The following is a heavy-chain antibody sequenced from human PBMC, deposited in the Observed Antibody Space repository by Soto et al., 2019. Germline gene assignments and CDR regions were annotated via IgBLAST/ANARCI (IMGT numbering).Heavy chain of an antibody. D-gene: IGHD3-10*01. Sequence: SETLSLTCAVYGGSFSGYYWSWIRQPPGKGLEWIGEINHSGSTNYNPSLKSRVNISVDTSKDQFSLKLSSVTAADTAVYYCARAGGSGSYYSFDYYYYYMDVWGKGTTVNVSS. CDR1: GGSFSGYY. J-gene: IGHJ6*03. CDR2: INHSGST. CDR3: ARAGGSGSYYSFDYYYYYMDV. V-gene: IGHV4-34*01.